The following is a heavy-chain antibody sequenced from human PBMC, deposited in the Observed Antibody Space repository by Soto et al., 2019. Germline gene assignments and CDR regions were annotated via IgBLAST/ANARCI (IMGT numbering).Heavy chain of an antibody. D-gene: IGHD5-12*01. CDR3: VKSRGGNNFAFFD. CDR1: GFTFSSYA. CDR2: IRGNGDPP. V-gene: IGHV3-64D*06. Sequence: GGSLRLSCSASGFTFSSYAMHWVRQAPGKGLEYVSGIRGNGDPPFYADSVKGRFIISRDNSKNTLFLQMSSLSADDTAVYYCVKSRGGNNFAFFDWGQGALVSV. J-gene: IGHJ4*02.